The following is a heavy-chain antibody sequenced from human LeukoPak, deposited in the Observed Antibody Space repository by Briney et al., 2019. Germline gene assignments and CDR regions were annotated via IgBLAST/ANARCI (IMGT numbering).Heavy chain of an antibody. J-gene: IGHJ4*02. CDR1: GYSFTSYW. CDR3: ARQGGSSGSYYVDY. Sequence: GESLKISCKGSGYSFTSYWISWVRPTPGKGLEWMGRIDPSYSYTNYSPSFQGHVTISADKSISTAYLQWSSLKASDTAMYYCARQGGSSGSYYVDYWGQGTLVTVSS. CDR2: IDPSYSYT. V-gene: IGHV5-10-1*01. D-gene: IGHD3-10*01.